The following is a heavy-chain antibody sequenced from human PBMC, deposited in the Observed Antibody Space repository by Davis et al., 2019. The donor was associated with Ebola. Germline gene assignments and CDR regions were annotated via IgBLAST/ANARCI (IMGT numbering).Heavy chain of an antibody. CDR3: ARQVHYYGSGSYKKGNGMDV. CDR1: GGSFSGYY. CDR2: IYYSGST. V-gene: IGHV4-59*08. Sequence: SETLSLTCAVYGGSFSGYYWSWIRQPPGKGLEWIGYIYYSGSTNYNPSLKSRVTISVDTSKNQFSLKLSSVTAADTAVYYCARQVHYYGSGSYKKGNGMDVWGQGTTVTVSS. D-gene: IGHD3-10*01. J-gene: IGHJ6*02.